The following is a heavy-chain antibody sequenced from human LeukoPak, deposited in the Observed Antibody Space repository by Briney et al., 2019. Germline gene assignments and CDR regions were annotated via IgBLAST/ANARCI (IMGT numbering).Heavy chain of an antibody. Sequence: PSETLSLTCTVSGGSISSYYWSWIRQPPGKGLEWIGYIYYSGSTNYNPSLKSRVTISVDTSKNQFSLKLSSVTAADTAVYYCTGSITVTRIDYWGQGTLVTVSS. J-gene: IGHJ4*02. CDR2: IYYSGST. CDR1: GGSISSYY. V-gene: IGHV4-59*08. D-gene: IGHD4-11*01. CDR3: TGSITVTRIDY.